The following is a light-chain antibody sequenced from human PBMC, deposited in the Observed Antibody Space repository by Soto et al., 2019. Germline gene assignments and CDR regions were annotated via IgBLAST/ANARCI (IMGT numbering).Light chain of an antibody. CDR1: NSDVGAYNY. CDR3: CSHTSSSTEL. V-gene: IGLV2-14*03. J-gene: IGLJ2*01. CDR2: DVN. Sequence: QSALTQPASVSGSPGQSITISCTGTNSDVGAYNYVSWYQQHPGKAPKLIIYDVNIRPSGVSNRFSGSKSGNTASLTISGLQAEDEADYYCCSHTSSSTELFGGGTKLTVL.